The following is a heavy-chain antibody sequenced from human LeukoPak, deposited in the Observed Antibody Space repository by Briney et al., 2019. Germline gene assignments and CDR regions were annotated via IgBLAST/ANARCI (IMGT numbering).Heavy chain of an antibody. CDR1: GFTFSTYA. CDR2: ISYDGSNK. Sequence: PGGSLRLSCAASGFTFSTYAMHWVRQAPGKGMEGVAVISYDGSNKYYADSVKGRFTISRDDYKNTLYLQMNSLRAEDTAVYYCARDGVVVVAAIEGYFDYWGQGTLVTVSS. J-gene: IGHJ4*02. V-gene: IGHV3-30*04. CDR3: ARDGVVVVAAIEGYFDY. D-gene: IGHD2-15*01.